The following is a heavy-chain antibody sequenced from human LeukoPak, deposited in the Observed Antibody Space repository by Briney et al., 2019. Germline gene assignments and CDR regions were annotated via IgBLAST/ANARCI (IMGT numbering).Heavy chain of an antibody. CDR1: GFTLSTYW. Sequence: GGSLRLSCAASGFTLSTYWISWVRQAPGKGLEWVAHIKPDGSEKYYLDSVKGRFTISRDNAGNSLYLQMSSLGAEDTAVYYCARGIGDYWGQGTLVTVSS. D-gene: IGHD2/OR15-2a*01. CDR3: ARGIGDY. CDR2: IKPDGSEK. V-gene: IGHV3-7*01. J-gene: IGHJ4*02.